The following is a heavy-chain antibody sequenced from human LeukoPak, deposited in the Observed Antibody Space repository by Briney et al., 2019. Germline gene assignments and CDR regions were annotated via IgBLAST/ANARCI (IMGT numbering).Heavy chain of an antibody. Sequence: GGSLRLSCAASGFTISSYTMHWIRQAPGKGLEWVSSISGSNSYIFYADSVKGRFTISRDNSKNALYLQMNSLRAEDTAVYYCAKELPYVWGSYRPLGYWGQGTLVTVSS. CDR1: GFTISSYT. CDR3: AKELPYVWGSYRPLGY. CDR2: ISGSNSYI. J-gene: IGHJ4*02. V-gene: IGHV3-21*01. D-gene: IGHD3-16*02.